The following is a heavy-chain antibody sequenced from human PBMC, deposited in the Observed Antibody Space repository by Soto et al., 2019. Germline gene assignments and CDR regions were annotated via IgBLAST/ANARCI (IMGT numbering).Heavy chain of an antibody. V-gene: IGHV4-31*03. CDR3: AREEGGGYDHRWFDP. Sequence: SETLSLTCTVSGGSISSSGYYWSWIRQHPGKGLEWIGYIYDSGNTYYNPSLKSRVTISVDTSKNQFSLKLSSVTAADTAVYYCAREEGGGYDHRWFDPWGQGTLVTVS. D-gene: IGHD5-12*01. CDR2: IYDSGNT. CDR1: GGSISSSGYY. J-gene: IGHJ5*02.